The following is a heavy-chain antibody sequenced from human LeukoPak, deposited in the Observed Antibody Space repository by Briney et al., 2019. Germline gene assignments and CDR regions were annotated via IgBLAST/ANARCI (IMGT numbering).Heavy chain of an antibody. V-gene: IGHV3-23*01. J-gene: IGHJ4*02. Sequence: PGGSLRLSCAASGFTFSSYAMSWVRQAPGKGLEWVSAITGSGDSTYYADPVKGRFTISRDNSKNILYLQMNSLRAEDTAVYYCAIKRTTVVTPEAYWGQGTLVTVSS. CDR2: ITGSGDST. CDR1: GFTFSSYA. D-gene: IGHD4-23*01. CDR3: AIKRTTVVTPEAY.